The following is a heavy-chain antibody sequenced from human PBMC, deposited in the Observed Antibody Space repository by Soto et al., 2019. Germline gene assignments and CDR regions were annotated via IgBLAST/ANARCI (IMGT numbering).Heavy chain of an antibody. CDR3: ASGYYGSGSYYFGY. D-gene: IGHD3-10*01. Sequence: GGSLRLSCAASGFTFSSYSMNWVRQAPGKGLEWVSSISSSSSYIYYADSVKGRFTISRDKSTSTAYMELSSLRSEDTAVYYCASGYYGSGSYYFGYWGQGTLVTVSS. CDR1: GFTFSSYS. V-gene: IGHV3-21*04. J-gene: IGHJ4*02. CDR2: ISSSSSYI.